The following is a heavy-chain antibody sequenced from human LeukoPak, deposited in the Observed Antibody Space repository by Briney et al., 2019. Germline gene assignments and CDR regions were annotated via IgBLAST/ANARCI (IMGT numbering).Heavy chain of an antibody. V-gene: IGHV3-11*01. D-gene: IGHD5-18*01. CDR2: ISTSGSTI. Sequence: GGSLRLSCEASGFTFSDYYMSWIRQAPGKGLEWVSYISTSGSTIYYADSVKGRFTISGDNAKSSLYLQMSSLRAEDTAVCYCARGGYSYGYIQEYWGLGTLVTVSS. CDR3: ARGGYSYGYIQEY. J-gene: IGHJ4*02. CDR1: GFTFSDYY.